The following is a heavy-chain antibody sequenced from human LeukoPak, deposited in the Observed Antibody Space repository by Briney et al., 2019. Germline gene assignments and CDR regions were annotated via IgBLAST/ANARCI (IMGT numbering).Heavy chain of an antibody. CDR2: IXPSGGST. D-gene: IGHD2-15*01. CDR3: AREGGMDCSGGSCYVDY. V-gene: IGHV1-46*01. J-gene: IGHJ4*02. Sequence: XVXXXXXQGXEWMGIIXPSGGSTSYAQKFQGRVNMTRDTSTSTVYMELSSLRSEDTAVYYCAREGGMDCSGGSCYVDYWGQGTLVTVSS.